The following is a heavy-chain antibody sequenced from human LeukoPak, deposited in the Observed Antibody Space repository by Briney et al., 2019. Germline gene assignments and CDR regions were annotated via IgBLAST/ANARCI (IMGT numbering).Heavy chain of an antibody. Sequence: GGSLRLSCAASGFTFSDYYMSWIRQAPGKGLEWVSYISSSGSTIYYADSVKGRFTISRDNSKNTLYLQMNSLRAEDTAVYYCAKDGGSPDAFDIWGQGTMVTVSS. CDR2: ISSSGSTI. V-gene: IGHV3-11*01. CDR1: GFTFSDYY. J-gene: IGHJ3*02. D-gene: IGHD2-15*01. CDR3: AKDGGSPDAFDI.